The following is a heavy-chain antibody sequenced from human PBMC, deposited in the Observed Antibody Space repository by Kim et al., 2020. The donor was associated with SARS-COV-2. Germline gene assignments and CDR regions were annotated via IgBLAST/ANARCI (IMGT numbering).Heavy chain of an antibody. CDR2: IYYSGST. CDR3: ARDLARYCTNGVCSSHNDY. D-gene: IGHD2-8*01. Sequence: SETLSLTCTVSGGSISSSSYYWGWIRQPPGKGLEWIGSIYYSGSTYYNPSLKSRVTISVDTSKNQFSLKLSSVTAADTAVYYCARDLARYCTNGVCSSHNDYWGQGTLVTVSS. CDR1: GGSISSSSYY. J-gene: IGHJ4*02. V-gene: IGHV4-39*07.